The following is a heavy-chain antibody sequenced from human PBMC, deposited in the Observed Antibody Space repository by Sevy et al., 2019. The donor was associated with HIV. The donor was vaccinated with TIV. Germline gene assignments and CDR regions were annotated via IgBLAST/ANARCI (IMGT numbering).Heavy chain of an antibody. V-gene: IGHV3-7*01. Sequence: AGSLRLSCAASGFTFSKYWMGWVHQAPGKELEWVANIEQDAGQKYYVDSVKGRFTISRDNAKNSLYLQMNSLRAEDTAVYFCTRDDGNYYFHYWGQGTLVTVSS. CDR1: GFTFSKYW. CDR3: TRDDGNYYFHY. D-gene: IGHD1-7*01. J-gene: IGHJ4*02. CDR2: IEQDAGQK.